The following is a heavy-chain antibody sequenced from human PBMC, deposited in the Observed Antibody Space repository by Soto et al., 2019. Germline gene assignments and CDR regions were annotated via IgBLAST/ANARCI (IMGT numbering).Heavy chain of an antibody. D-gene: IGHD3-22*01. CDR1: GYSFATYG. Sequence: ASVKVSCKASGYSFATYGFSWVRQAPGQGLECVGWISAHNGDTHYSQKFQGRVTLTTDTSTNTGYMELRSLTSDDTAVYFCATEPIYYNDGSGYYPLGHWGQGTLVTVSS. CDR3: ATEPIYYNDGSGYYPLGH. CDR2: ISAHNGDT. J-gene: IGHJ4*02. V-gene: IGHV1-18*04.